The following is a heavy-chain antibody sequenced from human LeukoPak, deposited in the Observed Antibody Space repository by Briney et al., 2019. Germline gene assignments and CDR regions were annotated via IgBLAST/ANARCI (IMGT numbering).Heavy chain of an antibody. V-gene: IGHV3-11*01. CDR1: GFTFTDYF. D-gene: IGHD2-21*02. CDR2: ISRLGDTI. J-gene: IGHJ4*02. CDR3: ARVRRGGDSRYFDY. Sequence: GGSLRLSCAASGFTFTDYFMGWIPQAPGKGLDWVSHISRLGDTIDYADSVKGRFTISRDNAKNSLLLQMNFLRAEDTAVYFCARVRRGGDSRYFDYWGQGALVTVSS.